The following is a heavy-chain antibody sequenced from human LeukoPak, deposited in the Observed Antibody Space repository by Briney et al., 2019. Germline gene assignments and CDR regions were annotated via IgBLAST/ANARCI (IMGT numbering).Heavy chain of an antibody. CDR1: GYTFTSQG. J-gene: IGHJ4*02. CDR2: ISGHTGNT. V-gene: IGHV1-18*01. CDR3: ARAYSASYWADY. Sequence: ASVKVSFKASGYTFTSQGISWVRQAPGQGLEWMGWISGHTGNTEYAQKFQGRVTMTTDTSTSTAYMELGSLTSDDTAVYFCARAYSASYWADYWGQGTLVTVSS. D-gene: IGHD1-26*01.